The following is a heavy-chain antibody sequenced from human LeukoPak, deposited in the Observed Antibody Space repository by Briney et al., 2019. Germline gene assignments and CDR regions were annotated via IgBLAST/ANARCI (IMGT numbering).Heavy chain of an antibody. J-gene: IGHJ3*02. CDR3: ARDSSADAFDI. CDR2: INHSGST. V-gene: IGHV4-34*01. D-gene: IGHD2-15*01. Sequence: SETLSLTCAVYGGSFSSYYWSWIRQPPGKGLEWIGEINHSGSTNYNPSLKSRVTISVDTSKNQFSLKLSSVTAADTAVYYCARDSSADAFDIWGQGTMVTVSS. CDR1: GGSFSSYY.